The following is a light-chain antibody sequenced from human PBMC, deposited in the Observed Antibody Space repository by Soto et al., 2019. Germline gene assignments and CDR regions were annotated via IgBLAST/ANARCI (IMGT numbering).Light chain of an antibody. J-gene: IGKJ1*01. CDR3: QQYNNWPPT. Sequence: EIVMTQSPATLSVSPGERATLSCRASQSVSSNLAWYQQKPGQAPRLLIYSASTRATGIPARFSGSGSGTEFTLTISSLQSEDFAVHYCQQYNNWPPTFGQGTKVEIK. CDR2: SAS. CDR1: QSVSSN. V-gene: IGKV3-15*01.